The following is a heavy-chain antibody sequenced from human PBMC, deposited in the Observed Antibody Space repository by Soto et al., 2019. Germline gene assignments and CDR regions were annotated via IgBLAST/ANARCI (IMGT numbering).Heavy chain of an antibody. Sequence: PGESLKISCKGSGYSFSTYRIAWVRQMPGKGLEWMGIIYPGDSDTRYSLSLQGQVTISADKSISTAYLQWSSLKASDTAIYYCARRPPEGGTMDVWGQGTTVTVSS. D-gene: IGHD3-16*01. V-gene: IGHV5-51*01. J-gene: IGHJ6*02. CDR2: IYPGDSDT. CDR3: ARRPPEGGTMDV. CDR1: GYSFSTYR.